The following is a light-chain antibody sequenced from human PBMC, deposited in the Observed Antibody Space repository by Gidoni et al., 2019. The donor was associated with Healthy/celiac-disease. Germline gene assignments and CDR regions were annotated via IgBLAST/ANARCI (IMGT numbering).Light chain of an antibody. Sequence: VLTQSPATLSLSPGERATLSCRASQSVSSYLAWYQQRPGQAPRLLIYDASNRATGIPARFSGSGSGTDFTLTISSLEPEDFAGYYCQQRSNWLTFGGXTKVEIK. CDR3: QQRSNWLT. CDR2: DAS. J-gene: IGKJ4*01. CDR1: QSVSSY. V-gene: IGKV3-11*01.